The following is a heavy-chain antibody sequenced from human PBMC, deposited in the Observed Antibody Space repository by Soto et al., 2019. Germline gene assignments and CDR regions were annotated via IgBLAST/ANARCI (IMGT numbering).Heavy chain of an antibody. Sequence: QVQLQQWGAGLLKPSETLSLTCAVYGGSFSGYYWSWIRQPPGKGLEWIGEINHSGSTNYNPSLKSRVTISVDTSKNQFSLKLSSVTAADTAVYYCATSKHYDFWSGLYFVDDYWGQGTLVTVSS. CDR1: GGSFSGYY. D-gene: IGHD3-3*01. J-gene: IGHJ4*02. V-gene: IGHV4-34*01. CDR3: ATSKHYDFWSGLYFVDDY. CDR2: INHSGST.